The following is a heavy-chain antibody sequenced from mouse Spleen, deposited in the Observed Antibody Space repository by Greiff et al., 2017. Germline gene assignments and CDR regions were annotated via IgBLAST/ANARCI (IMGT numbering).Heavy chain of an antibody. D-gene: IGHD1-1*01. J-gene: IGHJ4*01. CDR2: IDPANGNT. V-gene: IGHV14-3*01. CDR1: GFNIKNTY. Sequence: VQLQQSVAELVRPGASVKLSCTASGFNIKNTYMHWVKQRPEQGLEWIGRIDPANGNTKYAPKFQGKATITADTSSNTAYLQLSSLTSEDTAIYYCALFITTVVEEYYAMDYWGQGTSVTVSS. CDR3: ALFITTVVEEYYAMDY.